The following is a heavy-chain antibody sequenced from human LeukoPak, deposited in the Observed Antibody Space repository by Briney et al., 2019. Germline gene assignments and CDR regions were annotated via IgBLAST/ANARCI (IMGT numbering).Heavy chain of an antibody. CDR2: INPNSGGT. CDR3: ARDYYDSSGYYW. V-gene: IGHV1-2*06. CDR1: GYTFTGYY. J-gene: IGHJ6*02. D-gene: IGHD3-22*01. Sequence: ASVKVSCKASGYTFTGYYMHWVRQAPGQGLEWMGRINPNSGGTNYAQKFQGRVTMTRDTSISTAYMELSRLRSDDTAVYYCARDYYDSSGYYWWGQGTTVTVSS.